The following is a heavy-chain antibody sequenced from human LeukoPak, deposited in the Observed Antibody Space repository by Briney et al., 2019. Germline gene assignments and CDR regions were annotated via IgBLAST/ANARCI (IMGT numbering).Heavy chain of an antibody. CDR1: GFSFSSYR. Sequence: PGGSLRLSCVASGFSFSSYRMNWVRQAPGKGLEWVSYIDSSSSRIFYADSVKGRFTTSRDNAKNSLYLQMNTLRDEDTAVYYCARGLQYSGYDFDYWGQGTLVTVSS. J-gene: IGHJ4*02. D-gene: IGHD5-12*01. CDR3: ARGLQYSGYDFDY. V-gene: IGHV3-48*02. CDR2: IDSSSSRI.